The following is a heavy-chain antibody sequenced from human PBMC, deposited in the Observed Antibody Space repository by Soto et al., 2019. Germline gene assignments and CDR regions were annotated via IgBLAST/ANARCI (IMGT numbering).Heavy chain of an antibody. J-gene: IGHJ4*02. Sequence: AXATLSLTCAVYGGFFSGYSWNWIRKPPGKGLEWIGEINHSGSTNYNPSPKSRGTISLDTAKNQFSLRLTSLTAADTAVSFCARVPQLVAMGRPFDYWGQGILVTVFS. CDR1: GGFFSGYS. CDR3: ARVPQLVAMGRPFDY. V-gene: IGHV4-34*01. D-gene: IGHD5-12*01. CDR2: INHSGST.